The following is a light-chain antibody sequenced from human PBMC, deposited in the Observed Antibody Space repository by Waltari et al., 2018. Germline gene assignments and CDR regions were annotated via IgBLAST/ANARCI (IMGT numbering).Light chain of an antibody. J-gene: IGLJ2*01. CDR3: CSYAGSSPHVI. CDR1: SSDVGSYKF. CDR2: GGS. V-gene: IGLV2-23*01. Sequence: QSALTQPASVSGSPGQSITISCTGSSSDVGSYKFVSWYQQHPGKAPQLMIYGGSQRPSGVSNRLSGSKSGNTASLTISGLRAEDEADYYCCSYAGSSPHVIVGGGTKLTVL.